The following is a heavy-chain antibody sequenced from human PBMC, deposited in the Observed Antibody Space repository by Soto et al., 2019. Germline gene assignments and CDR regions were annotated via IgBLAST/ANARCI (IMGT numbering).Heavy chain of an antibody. CDR1: GFTFSSYG. CDR3: ARVPGGLGRYYYYGMDV. D-gene: IGHD3-10*01. CDR2: IWYDGRNK. J-gene: IGHJ6*02. V-gene: IGHV3-33*01. Sequence: PGGSLRLSCAASGFTFSSYGMHWVRQAPGKGLEWVAVIWYDGRNKYYADSVKGRFTISRDNSKNTLYLQMNSLRAEDTSVYYCARVPGGLGRYYYYGMDVWGQGTTVTVSS.